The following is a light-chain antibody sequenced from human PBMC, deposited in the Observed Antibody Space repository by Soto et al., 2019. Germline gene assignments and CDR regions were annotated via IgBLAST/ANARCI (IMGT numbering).Light chain of an antibody. CDR2: DAS. Sequence: DIQMTQSPSTLSASVGDRVTITCRASQSITIWLAWYQQKPGKAPKLLIFDASSLESGVPPRFSGSGSGTEFTLTISSLQPDDFATYYCQHYNSYSWTFGQGTKVEIK. CDR1: QSITIW. J-gene: IGKJ1*01. CDR3: QHYNSYSWT. V-gene: IGKV1-5*01.